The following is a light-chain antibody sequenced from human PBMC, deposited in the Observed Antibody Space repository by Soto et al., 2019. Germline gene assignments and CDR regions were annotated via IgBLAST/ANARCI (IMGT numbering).Light chain of an antibody. CDR3: MLAVQTPPT. J-gene: IGKJ4*01. Sequence: DIVMTQSPLSLSVTPGEPASISCRSSQSLLHSNGYNYLDWYLQKPGQSPLLLIYLGSNRASGVPYRFSASGSGTDFTLKISRVEAEDVGVYYCMLAVQTPPTFGGGTKVEIK. V-gene: IGKV2-28*01. CDR2: LGS. CDR1: QSLLHSNGYNY.